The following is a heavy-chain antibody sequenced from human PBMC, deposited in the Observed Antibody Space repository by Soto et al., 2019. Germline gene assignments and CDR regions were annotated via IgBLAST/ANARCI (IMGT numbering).Heavy chain of an antibody. J-gene: IGHJ6*02. CDR2: ISYDGSNK. CDR3: AKDRPGTPHRHNYYYYGMAV. CDR1: GFTFSSYG. V-gene: IGHV3-30*18. Sequence: IRLSCAATGFTFSSYGMHWVRQAPGKGLEWVAVISYDGSNKYYADSVKGRFTISRDNSKNTLYLQMNSLRAEDTAVYYCAKDRPGTPHRHNYYYYGMAVWGQGTTLTVSS.